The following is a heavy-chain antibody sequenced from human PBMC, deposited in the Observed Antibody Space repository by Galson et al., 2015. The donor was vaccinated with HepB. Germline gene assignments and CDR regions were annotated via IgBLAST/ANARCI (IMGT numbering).Heavy chain of an antibody. CDR2: ISGSGGYT. V-gene: IGHV3-23*01. CDR1: GFTFSDYA. Sequence: SLRLSCAASGFTFSDYAMNWVRQAPGRGLEWVSGISGSGGYTYYADSVKGRFAISRDNSKNTLYLQMNSLRAEDTAVYYCAKLSAGGVWAMIDYWGQGTLVTVSS. D-gene: IGHD2-8*02. CDR3: AKLSAGGVWAMIDY. J-gene: IGHJ4*02.